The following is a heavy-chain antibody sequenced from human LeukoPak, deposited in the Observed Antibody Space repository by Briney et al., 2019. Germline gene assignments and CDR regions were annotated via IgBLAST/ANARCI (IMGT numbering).Heavy chain of an antibody. D-gene: IGHD3-3*01. CDR1: GFTFSSYS. J-gene: IGHJ3*02. CDR3: ARDYYYFWSGDAFDI. CDR2: ISSSSSYI. Sequence: GGSLRLSCAASGFTFSSYSMNWVRQTPGKGLEWVSSISSSSSYIYYADSVKGRFTISRDNAKNSLYLQMNSLRAEDTAVYYCARDYYYFWSGDAFDIWGQGTMVTVSS. V-gene: IGHV3-21*01.